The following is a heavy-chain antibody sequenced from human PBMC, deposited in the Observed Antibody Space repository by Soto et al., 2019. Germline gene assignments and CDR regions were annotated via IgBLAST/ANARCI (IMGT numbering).Heavy chain of an antibody. J-gene: IGHJ5*02. CDR2: IYYSGST. V-gene: IGHV4-59*01. CDR1: GGSISSYY. Sequence: TSETLSLTCTVSGGSISSYYWSWIRQPPGKGLEWIGYIYYSGSTNYNPSLKSRVTISVDTSKNQFSLKLSSVTAADTAVYYCARDRRYNWFDPWGQGTLVTVSS. CDR3: ARDRRYNWFDP.